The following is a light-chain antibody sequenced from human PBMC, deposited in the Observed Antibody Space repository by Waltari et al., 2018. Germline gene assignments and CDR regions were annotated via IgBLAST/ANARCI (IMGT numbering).Light chain of an antibody. CDR3: QVWDDVTDSGV. CDR1: NIGRKS. Sequence: YVLTQPPSVSVDPGKTARLTCGGDNIGRKSVNWYQQKPGQAPVLVMFYDSDRPSEIPERFSGSNSGNTATLTISWVEAGDEADYHCQVWDDVTDSGVFGGGTKLTVL. CDR2: YDS. V-gene: IGLV3-21*04. J-gene: IGLJ3*02.